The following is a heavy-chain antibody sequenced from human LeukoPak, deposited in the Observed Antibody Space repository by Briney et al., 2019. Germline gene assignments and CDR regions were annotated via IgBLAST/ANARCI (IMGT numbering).Heavy chain of an antibody. V-gene: IGHV1-2*02. J-gene: IGHJ6*03. CDR1: GYIFTGHL. CDR3: ARDERRGYSGYDPYYMDV. Sequence: ASVKVSCKGSGYIFTGHLIHWVRQAPGQGLEWMGWINPNSGATTYAQKFKGRVTMTRDTSTGTAYMELSGLRSDDTAIYFCARDERRGYSGYDPYYMDVWGKGTTLTVSS. D-gene: IGHD5-12*01. CDR2: INPNSGAT.